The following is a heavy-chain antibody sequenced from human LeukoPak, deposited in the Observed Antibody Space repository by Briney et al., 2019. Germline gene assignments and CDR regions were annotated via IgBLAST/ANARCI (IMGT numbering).Heavy chain of an antibody. CDR1: GGPFSGYF. D-gene: IGHD3-10*01. CDR2: IHNSGTT. V-gene: IGHV4-34*01. J-gene: IGHJ4*02. CDR3: ARRYYYNLGSFPFDF. Sequence: SETLSLTCAVSGGPFSGYFWSWIRQSSGKGLEWIGEIHNSGTTNYNPSLNSRGTISEDTSKNQFYLNLSSVTAADTAVYYCARRYYYNLGSFPFDFWGQGTLVTVSS.